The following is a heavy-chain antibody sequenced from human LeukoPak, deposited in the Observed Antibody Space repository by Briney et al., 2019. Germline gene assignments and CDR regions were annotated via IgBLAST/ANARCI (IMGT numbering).Heavy chain of an antibody. J-gene: IGHJ4*02. V-gene: IGHV3-30*18. CDR1: GFAFSSYG. CDR3: PKERRLSGFDY. Sequence: GGSLRLSCAASGFAFSSYGMHWVRQAPGKGLGWVAVILYDGSNKYYADTVKGRFTISRDNCKNTLYLQMNSLRAEHTAVYYCPKERRLSGFDYWGQGTLVTVSS. CDR2: ILYDGSNK. D-gene: IGHD3-16*02.